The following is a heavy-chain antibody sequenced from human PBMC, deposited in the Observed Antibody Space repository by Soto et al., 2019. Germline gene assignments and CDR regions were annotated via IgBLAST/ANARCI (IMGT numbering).Heavy chain of an antibody. Sequence: GASVKVSCKASGGTFNRRSITWVRQAPGQGLEWMGGIIPFFGRTRYAQKFQGRVTMTADESTGTTYMELSSLRSEDTAVYYCAREGEQYCSSMYCPFDCWGQGTLVTPPQ. CDR2: IIPFFGRT. CDR3: AREGEQYCSSMYCPFDC. V-gene: IGHV1-69*13. J-gene: IGHJ4*02. CDR1: GGTFNRRS. D-gene: IGHD2-2*01.